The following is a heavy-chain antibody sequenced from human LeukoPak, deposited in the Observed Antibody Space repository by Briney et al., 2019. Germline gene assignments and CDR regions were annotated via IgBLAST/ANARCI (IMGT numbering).Heavy chain of an antibody. J-gene: IGHJ5*02. D-gene: IGHD3-9*01. V-gene: IGHV3-23*01. Sequence: PGGSLRLSCAASGFTFSSFAMTWVRQAPGKGPEWVSTINNSGDSTYYGDSVKGRFTISRDNSKNTLYLQMNSLRAEDTAVYYCAKDHSSYDILTGYPLTWGQGTLVTVSS. CDR1: GFTFSSFA. CDR2: INNSGDST. CDR3: AKDHSSYDILTGYPLT.